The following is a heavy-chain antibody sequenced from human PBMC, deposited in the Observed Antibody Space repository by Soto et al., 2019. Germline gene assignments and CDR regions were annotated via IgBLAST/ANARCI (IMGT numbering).Heavy chain of an antibody. D-gene: IGHD2-15*01. CDR2: INAGNGNT. CDR3: ARGVAPYYFDY. J-gene: IGHJ4*02. CDR1: GYIFTSYD. Sequence: QVQLVQSGAEEKKPWASVKVSCKASGYIFTSYDMHWVRKAPGQRLEWMGWINAGNGNTKYSQKFQGRVTITRDTSASTAYMELSSLRAEDTAVYYCARGVAPYYFDYWGQGTLVTVSS. V-gene: IGHV1-3*05.